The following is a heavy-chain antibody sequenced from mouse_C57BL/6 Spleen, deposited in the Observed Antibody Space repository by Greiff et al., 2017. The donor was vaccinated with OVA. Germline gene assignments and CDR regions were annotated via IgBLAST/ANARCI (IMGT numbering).Heavy chain of an antibody. CDR2: FHPYNDDT. V-gene: IGHV1-47*01. CDR1: GYTFTTYP. D-gene: IGHD2-4*01. CDR3: ARGGDDYEGLLYAMDY. Sequence: VQLQPSGAELVKPGASVKMSCKASGYTFTTYPIEWMKQNHGKSLEWIGNFHPYNDDTKYNEKFNGTATLTVEQYSSTVYLELCRLTSGDSAVYYGARGGDDYEGLLYAMDYWGQGTSVTVSS. J-gene: IGHJ4*01.